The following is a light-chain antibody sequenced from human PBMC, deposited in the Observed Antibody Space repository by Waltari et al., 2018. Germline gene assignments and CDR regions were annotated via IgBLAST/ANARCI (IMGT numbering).Light chain of an antibody. V-gene: IGLV2-23*02. CDR2: EVS. CDR3: CSYAGNSAFYV. J-gene: IGLJ1*01. CDR1: SSDVGSYNL. Sequence: QSALTQPASVSVSPGQSITISCTGTSSDVGSYNLVSWYQQHPGKAPKIMIYEVSKRPSGVSNRFSGSKSDNTASLTISGLQAEDEADYYCCSYAGNSAFYVFGTGTKVTVL.